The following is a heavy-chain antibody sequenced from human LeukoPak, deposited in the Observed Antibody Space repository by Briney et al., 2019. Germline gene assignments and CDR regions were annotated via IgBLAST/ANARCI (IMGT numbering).Heavy chain of an antibody. D-gene: IGHD6-19*01. CDR1: GFTFDDYA. V-gene: IGHV3-9*01. Sequence: GRSLRLSCAASGFTFDDYAMHWVRHAPGKGLKWVSGISWNSGSIGYADSVKGRFTISRDNAKNSLYLQMNSLRAEDTALYYCAKDAYSSGWFFDYWGQGTLVTVSS. J-gene: IGHJ4*02. CDR3: AKDAYSSGWFFDY. CDR2: ISWNSGSI.